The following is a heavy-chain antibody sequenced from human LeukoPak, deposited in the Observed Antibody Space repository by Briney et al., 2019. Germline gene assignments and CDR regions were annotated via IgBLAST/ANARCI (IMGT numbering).Heavy chain of an antibody. V-gene: IGHV3-73*01. CDR2: IRSKANSYAT. CDR1: GFTFSGSA. CDR3: TTYCSGGSCYSYDAFDI. D-gene: IGHD2-15*01. J-gene: IGHJ3*02. Sequence: GGSLRLSCAASGFTFSGSAMHLVRQASGKGLEWVGRIRSKANSYATAYAASVKGRFTISRDDSKNTAYLQMNSLKTEDTAVYYCTTYCSGGSCYSYDAFDIWGQGTMVTVSS.